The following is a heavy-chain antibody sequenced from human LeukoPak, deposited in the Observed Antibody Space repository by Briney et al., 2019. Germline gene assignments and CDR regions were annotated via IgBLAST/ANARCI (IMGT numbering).Heavy chain of an antibody. CDR1: GYTFTGHY. Sequence: ASVKVSCKASGYTFTGHYMHWVRQAPGQELEWRGRINPNSDGTNYAQKFQGRVTMTRDTSISTAYMELSRLRSDDTAVYYCARDLGFGIENFDYWGQGTLVTVSS. D-gene: IGHD3-16*01. J-gene: IGHJ4*02. V-gene: IGHV1-2*06. CDR2: INPNSDGT. CDR3: ARDLGFGIENFDY.